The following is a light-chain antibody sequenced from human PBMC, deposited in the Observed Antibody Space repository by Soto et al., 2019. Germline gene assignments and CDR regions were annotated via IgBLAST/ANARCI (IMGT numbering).Light chain of an antibody. J-gene: IGKJ1*01. V-gene: IGKV4-1*01. CDR3: QQYYSLPTWT. Sequence: DIVMAQSPDSLAVPLGGRATINCTSSHSVLYSSNNNNFLAWYQQKPGQPPKLLIHWASARASGVPDRFSGSGSGTDFTLTITSLQPEDVAVYYCQQYYSLPTWTFGQGTKVEIK. CDR1: HSVLYSSNNNNF. CDR2: WAS.